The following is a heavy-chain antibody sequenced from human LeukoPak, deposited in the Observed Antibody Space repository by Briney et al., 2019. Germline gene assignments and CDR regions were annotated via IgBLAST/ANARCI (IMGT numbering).Heavy chain of an antibody. CDR2: INHSGST. Sequence: SETLSLTCAVYGGSFSGYYWSWIRQPPGKGLEWIGEINHSGSTNYNPSLKSRATISVDTSKNQFSLKLSSVTAADTAVYYCARGGNIVVVPAAIPFDYWGQGTLVTVSS. V-gene: IGHV4-34*01. CDR1: GGSFSGYY. CDR3: ARGGNIVVVPAAIPFDY. J-gene: IGHJ4*02. D-gene: IGHD2-2*01.